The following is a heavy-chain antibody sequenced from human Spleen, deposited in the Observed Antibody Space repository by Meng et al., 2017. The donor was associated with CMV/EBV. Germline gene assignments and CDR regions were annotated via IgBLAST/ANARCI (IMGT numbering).Heavy chain of an antibody. D-gene: IGHD3-3*01. V-gene: IGHV3-48*03. J-gene: IGHJ3*02. CDR3: ARGHDDFWSGYPMRGNAFDI. Sequence: GGSLRLSCAASGFTFSSYEMNWVRQAPGMGLEWVSYISSSASTIYYADSVKGRFTVSRDNAKNSLYLQMNSLRAEDTAVYYCARGHDDFWSGYPMRGNAFDIWGQGTMVTVSS. CDR1: GFTFSSYE. CDR2: ISSSASTI.